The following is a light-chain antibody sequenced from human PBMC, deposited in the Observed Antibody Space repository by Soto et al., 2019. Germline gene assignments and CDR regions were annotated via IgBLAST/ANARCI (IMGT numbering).Light chain of an antibody. CDR2: SNN. Sequence: QSVLTQPPSASGTPGQRVTISCSGSSSNIGRNTVNWYQQLPGTAPKLLIYSNNERPSGVPDRFSGSKSGTSASLAISGLESEDEADYYCAAWDVSLNGVVFGGGTKVTVL. J-gene: IGLJ2*01. CDR1: SSNIGRNT. V-gene: IGLV1-44*01. CDR3: AAWDVSLNGVV.